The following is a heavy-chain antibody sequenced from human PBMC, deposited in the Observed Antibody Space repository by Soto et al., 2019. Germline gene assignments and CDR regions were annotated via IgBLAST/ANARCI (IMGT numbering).Heavy chain of an antibody. Sequence: PGESLKISCKGSGYSFTNYWIGWVRQMPGKGLEWMGSIDPGDSYTNYSPSFQGHVTISADKSISTAYLQWSSLKASDTAMYYCARRYGVYFDYWGQGTLVTVSS. V-gene: IGHV5-10-1*01. CDR1: GYSFTNYW. CDR2: IDPGDSYT. D-gene: IGHD4-17*01. J-gene: IGHJ4*02. CDR3: ARRYGVYFDY.